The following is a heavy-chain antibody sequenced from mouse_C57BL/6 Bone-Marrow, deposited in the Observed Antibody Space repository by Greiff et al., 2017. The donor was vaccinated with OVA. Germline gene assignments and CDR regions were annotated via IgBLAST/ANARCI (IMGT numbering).Heavy chain of an antibody. CDR2: ISNLAYSI. CDR1: GFTFSDYG. J-gene: IGHJ3*01. Sequence: EVKLMESGGGLVQPGGSLKLSCAASGFTFSDYGMAWVRQAPRKGPEWVAFISNLAYSIYYADTVTGRFTISRENAKNTLYLEMSSLRSEDTAMYYCARQTGTWFAYWGQGTLVTVSA. CDR3: ARQTGTWFAY. D-gene: IGHD4-1*01. V-gene: IGHV5-15*01.